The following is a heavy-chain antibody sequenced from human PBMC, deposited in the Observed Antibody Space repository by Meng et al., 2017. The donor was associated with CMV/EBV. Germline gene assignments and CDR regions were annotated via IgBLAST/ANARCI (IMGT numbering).Heavy chain of an antibody. V-gene: IGHV1-2*02. CDR2: INPNSGGT. D-gene: IGHD1-26*01. Sequence: ASVKVSCKASGGTFSSYAISWVRQAPGQGLEWMGWINPNSGGTNYAQKFQGRVTMTRDTSISTAYMELSRLRSDDTAVYYCARDFTPHYSGSYEGSYYYYGMDVWGQGTTVTVSS. CDR3: ARDFTPHYSGSYEGSYYYYGMDV. J-gene: IGHJ6*02. CDR1: GGTFSSYA.